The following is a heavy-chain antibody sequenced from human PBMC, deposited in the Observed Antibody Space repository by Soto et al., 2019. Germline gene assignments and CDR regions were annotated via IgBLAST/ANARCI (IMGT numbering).Heavy chain of an antibody. D-gene: IGHD2-15*01. V-gene: IGHV3-15*01. Sequence: PGGSLRLSCAVSGLIFSKAWMSWVRQAPGKGLEWVGRIRSKGDGGATDYAAPVKGRFTFSRDDSKNTLYLQMNSLKIEDTAVYYCTTAIEVASTPAYWGQGTLVTVSS. CDR3: TTAIEVASTPAY. CDR1: GLIFSKAW. CDR2: IRSKGDGGAT. J-gene: IGHJ4*02.